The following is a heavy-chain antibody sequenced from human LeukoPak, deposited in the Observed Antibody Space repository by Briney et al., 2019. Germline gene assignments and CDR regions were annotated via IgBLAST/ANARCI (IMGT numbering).Heavy chain of an antibody. CDR2: IIPTFGTA. CDR3: AVGISTVTTFRFPAHYMDV. D-gene: IGHD4-17*01. V-gene: IGHV1-69*05. Sequence: GSSVKVSCKASGGTFSSYAISWVRQAPGQGLEWMGGIIPTFGTANYAQKFQGRVTITTDESTSTAYMELSSLRSEDTAVYYCAVGISTVTTFRFPAHYMDVWGKGTTVTVSS. CDR1: GGTFSSYA. J-gene: IGHJ6*03.